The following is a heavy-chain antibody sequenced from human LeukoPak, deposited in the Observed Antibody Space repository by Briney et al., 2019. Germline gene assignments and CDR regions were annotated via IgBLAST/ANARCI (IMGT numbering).Heavy chain of an antibody. D-gene: IGHD3-22*01. CDR3: ARDLPTPPIVVAAYDAFDI. CDR2: INPSGGST. J-gene: IGHJ3*02. CDR1: GYTFTSYY. Sequence: ASVKVSCKASGYTFTSYYMHWVRQAPGQGLEWMGIINPSGGSTSYAQKFQGRVTMTRDTSTSTVYMELSSLRSEDTAVYYCARDLPTPPIVVAAYDAFDIWGQGTMVTVPS. V-gene: IGHV1-46*01.